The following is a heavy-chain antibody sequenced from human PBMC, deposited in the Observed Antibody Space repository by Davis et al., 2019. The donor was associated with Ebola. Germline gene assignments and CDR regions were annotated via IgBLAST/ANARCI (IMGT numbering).Heavy chain of an antibody. CDR2: ISAYNGNT. CDR3: ARALDYYDSSGYPYYFDY. V-gene: IGHV1-18*01. D-gene: IGHD3-22*01. CDR1: GYTFSSHG. J-gene: IGHJ4*02. Sequence: ASVKVSCKASGYTFSSHGISWVRQAPGQGLEWMAWISAYNGNTNNAQKLQGRVTMTTDTSTSTAYMELRSLRSDDTAVYYCARALDYYDSSGYPYYFDYWGQGTLVTVSS.